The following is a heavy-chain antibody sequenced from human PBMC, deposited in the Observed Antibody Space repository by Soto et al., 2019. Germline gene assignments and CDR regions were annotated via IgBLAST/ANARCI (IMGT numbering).Heavy chain of an antibody. J-gene: IGHJ5*02. V-gene: IGHV3-15*01. Sequence: EVQLVESGGGLVKPGGSLRLSCAASGFTFSNAWMSWVRQAPGKGLEWVGRIKTKTEGGTTDYAAPVKGRFTISRDDSKTTLYLQMNSLKPEDTAVYYCTTPYCGGGWFDPWGQGTLVSVSS. CDR1: GFTFSNAW. CDR3: TTPYCGGGWFDP. CDR2: IKTKTEGGTT. D-gene: IGHD2-21*01.